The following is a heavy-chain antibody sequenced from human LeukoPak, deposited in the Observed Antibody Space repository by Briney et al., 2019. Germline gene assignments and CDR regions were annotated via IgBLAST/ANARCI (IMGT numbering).Heavy chain of an antibody. CDR2: ITWNSDRK. J-gene: IGHJ5*02. Sequence: GRSLRLSCAASGFTFDDYAMHWVRQAPGKGLEWVSGITWNSDRKGYADSVKGRFTISRDNAKNSLYLQMNSLRAEDTALYHCARVGDVMITFGGVSWFDPWGQGTLVTVSS. D-gene: IGHD3-16*01. CDR1: GFTFDDYA. CDR3: ARVGDVMITFGGVSWFDP. V-gene: IGHV3-9*01.